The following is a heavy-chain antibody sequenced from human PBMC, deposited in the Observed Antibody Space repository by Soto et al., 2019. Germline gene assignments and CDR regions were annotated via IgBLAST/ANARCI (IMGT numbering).Heavy chain of an antibody. CDR1: GGSISSSSYY. CDR2: IYYSGST. CDR3: ARHHYYDSSGYSDAFDI. J-gene: IGHJ3*02. D-gene: IGHD3-22*01. Sequence: QLQLQESGPGLVKPSETLSLSCTVSGGSISSSSYYWGWIRQPPGKGLEWIGSIYYSGSTYYNPSLKSRVTLSVDTSKNQFSLKLSSVTAADTAVYYCARHHYYDSSGYSDAFDIWGQGTMVTVSS. V-gene: IGHV4-39*01.